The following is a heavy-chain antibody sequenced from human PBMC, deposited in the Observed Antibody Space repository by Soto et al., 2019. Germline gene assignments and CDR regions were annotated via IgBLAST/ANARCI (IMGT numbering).Heavy chain of an antibody. J-gene: IGHJ3*02. CDR3: ARRYGVAFYI. V-gene: IGHV4-59*08. Sequence: QVQLQESGPGLVKPSETLSLTCTVSGGSISSYYWSWIRQPPGKGLEWIGHIYYSGSTNYNPSLKSRVTISVDTSKYQVSLKLSSVPAADTALYYCARRYGVAFYIWGLGTMVTVSS. D-gene: IGHD3-10*01. CDR2: IYYSGST. CDR1: GGSISSYY.